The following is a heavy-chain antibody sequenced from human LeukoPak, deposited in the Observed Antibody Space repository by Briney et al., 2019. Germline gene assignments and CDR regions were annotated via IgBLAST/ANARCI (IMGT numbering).Heavy chain of an antibody. CDR1: GGSISSGGYY. D-gene: IGHD3-10*01. J-gene: IGHJ4*02. CDR2: IYYSGST. CDR3: ARVYYGSGSYLDDY. V-gene: IGHV4-31*03. Sequence: SETLSLTCTVSGGSISSGGYYWSWIRQHPGKGLEWIGYIYYSGSTYYNPSLKSRVTMSVDTSKNQFSLKLSSVTAADTAVYYCARVYYGSGSYLDDYWSQGTLVTVSS.